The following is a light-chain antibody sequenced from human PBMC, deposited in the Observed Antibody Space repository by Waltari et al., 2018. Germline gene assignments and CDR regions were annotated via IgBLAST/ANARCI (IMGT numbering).Light chain of an antibody. CDR3: QQYYSTPS. CDR1: PSVLYSSNNKNY. J-gene: IGKJ1*01. CDR2: WAS. V-gene: IGKV4-1*01. Sequence: DIVMTQSPDSLAVSLGGRATSNCKSSPSVLYSSNNKNYLAWYQKKPGQPPKLLIYWASNRESGVPDRFSGSGSETDFTLTISSLQAEDVAVYYCQQYYSTPSFGQGTKVEIK.